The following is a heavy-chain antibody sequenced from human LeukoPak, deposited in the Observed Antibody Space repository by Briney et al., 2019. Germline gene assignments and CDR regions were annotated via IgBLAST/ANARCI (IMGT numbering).Heavy chain of an antibody. V-gene: IGHV1-3*03. CDR1: GYTFTSYA. Sequence: ASVKVSCKASGYTFTSYAMHWVRQAPGQRLEWMGWINAGNGNTKYSQEFQGRVTITRDTSASTAYMELSSLRSEDMAVYYCARARTLRIATAGYYMDVWGKGTTVTVSS. D-gene: IGHD6-13*01. CDR2: INAGNGNT. J-gene: IGHJ6*03. CDR3: ARARTLRIATAGYYMDV.